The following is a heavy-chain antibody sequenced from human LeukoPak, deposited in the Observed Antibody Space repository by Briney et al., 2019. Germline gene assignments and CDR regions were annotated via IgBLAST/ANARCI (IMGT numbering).Heavy chain of an antibody. CDR1: GGSISSSSYY. V-gene: IGHV4-39*07. Sequence: SETLSLTCTVSGGSISSSSYYWGWIRQPPGKGLEWIGRIYYSGSTYYNPSLKSRVTISVDTSKNQFSLKLSSVTAADTAVYYCARDLRRVYDSSGYPGSAFDIWGQGTMVTVSS. D-gene: IGHD3-22*01. J-gene: IGHJ3*02. CDR3: ARDLRRVYDSSGYPGSAFDI. CDR2: IYYSGST.